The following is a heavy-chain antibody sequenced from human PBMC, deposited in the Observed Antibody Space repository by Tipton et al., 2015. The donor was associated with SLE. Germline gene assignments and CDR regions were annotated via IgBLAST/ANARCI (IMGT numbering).Heavy chain of an antibody. CDR3: ARAPLPRTGVGAFDI. CDR2: ISYDGSNK. Sequence: QLVQSGGGVVQPGRSLRLSCAASGFTFSSYAMHWVRQAPGKGLEWVAVISYDGSNKYYADSVKGRFTISRDNSKNTLYLQMNSLRAEDTAVYYCARAPLPRTGVGAFDIWGQGTMVTVSS. CDR1: GFTFSSYA. J-gene: IGHJ3*02. V-gene: IGHV3-30*04. D-gene: IGHD7-27*01.